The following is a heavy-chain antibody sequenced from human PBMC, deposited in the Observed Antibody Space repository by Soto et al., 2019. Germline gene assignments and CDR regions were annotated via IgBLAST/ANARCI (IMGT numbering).Heavy chain of an antibody. CDR3: AREHVRPRTGAMDV. CDR1: GYSCTDYY. CDR2: INPYRGAT. Sequence: ASVKVSCKASGYSCTDYYMHWVRQAPGQGLEWMGWINPYRGATNYAQKFQGRVTMTRDTSISTAYMELSRLRSDDTAVYWCAREHVRPRTGAMDVWGQGTTVTVSS. V-gene: IGHV1-2*02. J-gene: IGHJ6*02. D-gene: IGHD1-1*01.